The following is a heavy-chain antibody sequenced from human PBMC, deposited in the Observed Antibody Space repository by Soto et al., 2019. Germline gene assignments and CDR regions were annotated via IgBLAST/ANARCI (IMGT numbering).Heavy chain of an antibody. CDR1: GYTFTGYY. D-gene: IGHD1-26*01. J-gene: IGHJ4*02. Sequence: ASVKVSCKASGYTFTGYYMHWVRQAPGKGLEWMGGFDPEDGETIYAQKFQGRVTMTEDTSTDTAYMELSSLRSEDTAVYYCATTTGRGNWGQGTLVTVSS. CDR2: FDPEDGET. CDR3: ATTTGRGN. V-gene: IGHV1-24*01.